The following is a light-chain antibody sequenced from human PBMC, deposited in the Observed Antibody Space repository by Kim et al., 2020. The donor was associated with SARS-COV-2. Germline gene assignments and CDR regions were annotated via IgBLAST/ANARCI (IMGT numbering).Light chain of an antibody. Sequence: SSELTQDPAVSVALGQTVRITCQGDSLRSYYAGWYQQKPGQAPVLVIYGKNNRPSGIPDRFSGSSSGTTASLTITGAQAEDEADYYFNSRDSSGNHVVFG. V-gene: IGLV3-19*01. J-gene: IGLJ2*01. CDR3: NSRDSSGNHVV. CDR1: SLRSYY. CDR2: GKN.